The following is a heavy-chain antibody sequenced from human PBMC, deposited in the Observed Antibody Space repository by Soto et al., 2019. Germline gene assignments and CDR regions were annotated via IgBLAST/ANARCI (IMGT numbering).Heavy chain of an antibody. CDR1: GGTFSSYT. V-gene: IGHV1-69*08. Sequence: QVQLVQSGAEVKKPGSSVKVSCKASGGTFSSYTISWVRQAPGQGLEWMGRIIPILGIANYAQKLQGRVTITADKSTSTAYMELSSLRSEDTAVYYCARDGGKIAWDYWGQGTLVTVSS. CDR2: IIPILGIA. J-gene: IGHJ4*02. D-gene: IGHD3-16*01. CDR3: ARDGGKIAWDY.